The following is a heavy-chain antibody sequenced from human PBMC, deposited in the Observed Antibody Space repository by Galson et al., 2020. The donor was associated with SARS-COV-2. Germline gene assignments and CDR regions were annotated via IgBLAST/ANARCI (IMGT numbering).Heavy chain of an antibody. CDR2: IWYDGSNK. D-gene: IGHD3-3*01. J-gene: IGHJ6*02. CDR3: AKDMGLEWLPGGYYGMDF. CDR1: GFTFSSYG. Sequence: GGSLRLSCAASGFTFSSYGMHCVRQAPGKGLEWVAVIWYDGSNKYYADSVKGRFTISRDNSKNTLYLQMNSLRAEDTAVYYCAKDMGLEWLPGGYYGMDFWGQGTTVTVSS. V-gene: IGHV3-33*06.